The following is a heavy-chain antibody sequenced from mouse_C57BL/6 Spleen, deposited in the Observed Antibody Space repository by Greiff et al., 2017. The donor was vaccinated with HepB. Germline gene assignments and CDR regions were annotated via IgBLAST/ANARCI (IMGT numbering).Heavy chain of an antibody. Sequence: VQLKESGPGLVKPSQSLSLTCSVTGYSITSGYYWNWIRQFPGNKLEWMGYISYDGSNNYNPSLKNRISITRDTSKNQFFLKLNSVTTEDTATYYCARYYYGSHWYFDVWGTGTTVTVSS. CDR1: GYSITSGYY. D-gene: IGHD1-1*01. V-gene: IGHV3-6*01. CDR3: ARYYYGSHWYFDV. CDR2: ISYDGSN. J-gene: IGHJ1*03.